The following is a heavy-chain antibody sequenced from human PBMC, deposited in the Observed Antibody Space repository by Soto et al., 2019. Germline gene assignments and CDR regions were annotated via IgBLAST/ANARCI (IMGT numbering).Heavy chain of an antibody. Sequence: QVQLVQSGAEVKKPGASVKVSCKASGYTFTSYGISWVRQAPGQGLEGVGGISAYNGNTNYAQKLQGRVTMTTATSPSTAYMEPRGLRSDDTAVYYCAGSGGGEPRGYWGQGTLVTVSS. CDR1: GYTFTSYG. D-gene: IGHD3-16*01. CDR2: ISAYNGNT. V-gene: IGHV1-18*01. J-gene: IGHJ4*02. CDR3: AGSGGGEPRGY.